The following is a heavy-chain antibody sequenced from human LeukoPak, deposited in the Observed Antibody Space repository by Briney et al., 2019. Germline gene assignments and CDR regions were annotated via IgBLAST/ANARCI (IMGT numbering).Heavy chain of an antibody. V-gene: IGHV5-51*01. Sequence: GESLKISCKGSGYSFTSHWIGWVRQMPGKGLEWMGIIYPGDSDTRYSPSFQGQVTFSADKSISTAYLQWSSLKASDSAMYYCARRVGYCSGSSCEYFDYWGQGTLVTVSS. J-gene: IGHJ4*02. D-gene: IGHD2-15*01. CDR3: ARRVGYCSGSSCEYFDY. CDR2: IYPGDSDT. CDR1: GYSFTSHW.